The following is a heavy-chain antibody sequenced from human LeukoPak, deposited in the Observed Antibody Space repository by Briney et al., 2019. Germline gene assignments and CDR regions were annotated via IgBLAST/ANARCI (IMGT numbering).Heavy chain of an antibody. CDR1: GLTLSSYS. CDR3: ARGRYYMDV. J-gene: IGHJ6*03. CDR2: ISSSSSTI. Sequence: GGSLRLSCAASGLTLSSYSMNWVRQAPGKGLEWVSYISSSSSTIYYADSVKGRFTISRDNAKNSLYLQMNSLRVEDTAVYYCARGRYYMDVWGKGTTVTVSS. V-gene: IGHV3-48*01.